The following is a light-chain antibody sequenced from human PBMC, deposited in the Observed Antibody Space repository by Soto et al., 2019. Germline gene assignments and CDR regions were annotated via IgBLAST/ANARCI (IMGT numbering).Light chain of an antibody. Sequence: DIQMTQSPSSLSASIGDTVTIACRASQNIVTYLHSFQQKPGKAPNLLINGASGLQSGVPSRFSGSGSVTDFTLTISSLQPEDFATYYCQQSYGTLYSFGQGTKVEI. CDR1: QNIVTY. CDR2: GAS. V-gene: IGKV1-39*01. CDR3: QQSYGTLYS. J-gene: IGKJ2*03.